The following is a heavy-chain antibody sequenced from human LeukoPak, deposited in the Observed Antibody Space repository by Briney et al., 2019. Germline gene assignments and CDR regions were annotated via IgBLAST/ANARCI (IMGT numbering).Heavy chain of an antibody. D-gene: IGHD2/OR15-2a*01. CDR2: INQDEGEK. J-gene: IGHJ4*02. CDR1: GFTFSTYW. V-gene: IGHV3-7*01. Sequence: GSLRLSCAASGFTFSTYWMGWVRQAPGKGLEWVANINQDEGEKYYVDSVKGRFTISRDNAKNSLYLQINSLRAEDTAIYYCARIYNIDSTVFRPFDCWGQGTLVTVSS. CDR3: ARIYNIDSTVFRPFDC.